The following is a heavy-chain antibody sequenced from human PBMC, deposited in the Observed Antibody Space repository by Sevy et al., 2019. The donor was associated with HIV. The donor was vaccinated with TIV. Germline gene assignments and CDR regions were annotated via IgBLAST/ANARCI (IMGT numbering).Heavy chain of an antibody. CDR3: ARVTYDSFDY. D-gene: IGHD3-22*01. CDR1: GGSISSYY. J-gene: IGHJ4*02. V-gene: IGHV4-59*01. Sequence: SETLSLTCTVSGGSISSYYWSWIRQPPGKGLEWIGYIYYSGSTNYNPSLKSRVTISVDTSKNQFSLKLSSVTAADTAVYYCARVTYDSFDYWGRGTLVTVSS. CDR2: IYYSGST.